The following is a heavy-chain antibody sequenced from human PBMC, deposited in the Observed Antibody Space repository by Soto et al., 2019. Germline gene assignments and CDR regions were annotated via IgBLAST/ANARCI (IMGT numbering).Heavy chain of an antibody. CDR1: GGSVSSGSYY. CDR3: ARDGRDYYWDF. Sequence: QVQLQESGPGLVKPSETLSLTCTVSGGSVSSGSYYWSWIRQPPGKGLEWIGYIYYSGSTNYNPSNKSRGTISGATSKNQCSLKLSSVTAADTAVYYCARDGRDYYWDFWGQGTLVTVSS. V-gene: IGHV4-61*01. J-gene: IGHJ4*02. CDR2: IYYSGST. D-gene: IGHD3-22*01.